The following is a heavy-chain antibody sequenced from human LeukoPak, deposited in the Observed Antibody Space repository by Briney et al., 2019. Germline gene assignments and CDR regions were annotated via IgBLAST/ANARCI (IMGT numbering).Heavy chain of an antibody. CDR1: GYTFTSYG. CDR2: ISAYNGNT. V-gene: IGHV1-18*01. D-gene: IGHD3-22*01. J-gene: IGHJ4*02. CDR3: ARDLNRHYDSSGSSDY. Sequence: ASVKVSCKASGYTFTSYGISWVRQAPGQGLEWMGWISAYNGNTNYAQKLQGRVTMTTDTSTSTAYMELRSLRSDDTAVYYCARDLNRHYDSSGSSDYWGQGTLVTVSS.